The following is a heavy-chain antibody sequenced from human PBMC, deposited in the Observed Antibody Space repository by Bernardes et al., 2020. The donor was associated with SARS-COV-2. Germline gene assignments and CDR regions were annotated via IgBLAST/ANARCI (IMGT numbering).Heavy chain of an antibody. CDR3: ARAPFEGSGYYFPDY. CDR2: IWFDGRNK. J-gene: IGHJ4*02. V-gene: IGHV3-33*01. Sequence: GGSLRLSCVASGFTFSSYGMHWVRLASGQGLEWVAAIWFDGRNKYYADSVKGRFTISRDNSKKRLYLEMNSLRVEDTAVYYCARAPFEGSGYYFPDYWGQGTLVSVSS. D-gene: IGHD3-22*01. CDR1: GFTFSSYG.